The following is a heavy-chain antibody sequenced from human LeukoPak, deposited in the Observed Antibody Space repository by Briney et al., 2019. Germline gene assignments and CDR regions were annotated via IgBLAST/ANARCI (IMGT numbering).Heavy chain of an antibody. Sequence: PGGSLRLSCAASGFTFSDYYMSWIRQAPGKGLEWVSYISSSSSYTNYADSVKGRFTISRDNAENSLYLQMNSLRAEDTAVYYCARVKFRPDAFDIWGQGTMVTVSS. CDR1: GFTFSDYY. CDR3: ARVKFRPDAFDI. CDR2: ISSSSSYT. J-gene: IGHJ3*02. V-gene: IGHV3-11*06.